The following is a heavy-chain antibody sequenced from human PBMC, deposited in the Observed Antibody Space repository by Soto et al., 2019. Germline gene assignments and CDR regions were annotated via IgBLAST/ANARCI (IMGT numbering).Heavy chain of an antibody. CDR3: ARGDCVGGTCYSLAGSLFYYMDV. J-gene: IGHJ6*03. D-gene: IGHD2-15*01. CDR2: INSEGSVS. Sequence: EVQLVESGGGLVQPGGSLRLSCAASGFTFSNYWMYWVRQAPGKGLEWVSRINSEGSVSSHADSVRGRLTISRDNVKNTLYLHMDSLRAEDTAVDFCARGDCVGGTCYSLAGSLFYYMDVWGKGTTVTVFS. V-gene: IGHV3-74*02. CDR1: GFTFSNYW.